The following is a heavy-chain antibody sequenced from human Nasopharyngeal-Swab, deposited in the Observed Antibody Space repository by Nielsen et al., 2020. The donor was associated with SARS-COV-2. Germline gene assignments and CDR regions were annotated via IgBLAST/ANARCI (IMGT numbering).Heavy chain of an antibody. Sequence: IGQPPGKGLEWVAFIRYDGSNKYYADSVKGRFTISRDNSKNTLYLQMNSLRAEDTAVYYCAKDLFTPLDYWGQGTLVTVSS. CDR2: IRYDGSNK. J-gene: IGHJ4*02. V-gene: IGHV3-30*02. D-gene: IGHD2-21*01. CDR3: AKDLFTPLDY.